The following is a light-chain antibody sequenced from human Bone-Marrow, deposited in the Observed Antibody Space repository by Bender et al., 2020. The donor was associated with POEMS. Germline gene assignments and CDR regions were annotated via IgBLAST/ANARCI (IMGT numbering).Light chain of an antibody. CDR3: CSYTTSSTWV. J-gene: IGLJ3*02. CDR1: SSDVGGYKY. V-gene: IGLV2-14*03. Sequence: QSALTQPASVSGSPGQSITISCTGTSSDVGGYKYVSWYQQHPGYAPKLLIYDVTHRPSRVSTRFSASKSGNTASLTISGLQAEDEGQYYCCSYTTSSTWVFGGGTKVTVL. CDR2: DVT.